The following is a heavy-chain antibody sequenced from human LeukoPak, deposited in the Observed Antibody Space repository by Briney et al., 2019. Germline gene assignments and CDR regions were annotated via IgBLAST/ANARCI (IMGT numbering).Heavy chain of an antibody. J-gene: IGHJ4*02. CDR1: GFTFSSYS. D-gene: IGHD3-9*01. CDR3: ARDWYDIWTGSQIDY. Sequence: PGGSLRLSCAASGFTFSSYSMNWVRQAPGKGLEWVSYISSSSSTIYYVDSVKGRFTISRDNAKNSLYLQINSLRAEDTAVYYCARDWYDIWTGSQIDYWGQGTLVTVSS. CDR2: ISSSSSTI. V-gene: IGHV3-48*04.